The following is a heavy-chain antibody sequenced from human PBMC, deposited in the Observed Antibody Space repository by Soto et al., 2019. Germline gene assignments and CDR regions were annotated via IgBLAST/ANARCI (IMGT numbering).Heavy chain of an antibody. D-gene: IGHD3-16*02. J-gene: IGHJ5*02. V-gene: IGHV4-31*03. CDR3: ARMGLHLGELSRNWFDP. Sequence: QVQLQESGPGLVKPSQTLSLTCTISGGSISSGDYYWSWIRHPPGKGLEWIGSIYYSGRTNYNPSLKSRLNISLDPSSHQFPPKPSPWTAADPAVYYCARMGLHLGELSRNWFDPWGQGTLVTVSS. CDR1: GGSISSGDYY. CDR2: IYYSGRT.